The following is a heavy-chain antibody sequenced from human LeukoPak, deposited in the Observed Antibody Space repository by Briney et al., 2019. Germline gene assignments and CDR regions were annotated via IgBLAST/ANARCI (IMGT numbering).Heavy chain of an antibody. CDR3: AWSLGVTITQYGMDV. CDR2: IYTSGST. CDR1: GGSISSGSYY. J-gene: IGHJ6*02. D-gene: IGHD5-12*01. Sequence: SETLSLTSTVSGGSISSGSYYWSWIRQPAGKGLEWIGRIYTSGSTNYNPSLKSRVTISVDTSKNQFSLKLSSVTAADTAVYYCAWSLGVTITQYGMDVWGQGTTVTVSS. V-gene: IGHV4-61*02.